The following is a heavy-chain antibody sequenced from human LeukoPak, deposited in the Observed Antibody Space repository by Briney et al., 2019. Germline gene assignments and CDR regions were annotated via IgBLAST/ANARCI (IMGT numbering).Heavy chain of an antibody. CDR1: VFTFSNYP. CDR2: ISYDGTNK. J-gene: IGHJ4*02. Sequence: GGCLRLSCAASVFTFSNYPIYWVRHAPCKGLEWVGQISYDGTNKYYADSVKGRFTISRDNSKNTLSLQMNSLRAEDTSLYYCAKDRAAGVVTTYDSWGQGTLVTVSS. V-gene: IGHV3-30-3*02. CDR3: AKDRAAGVVTTYDS. D-gene: IGHD2-21*02.